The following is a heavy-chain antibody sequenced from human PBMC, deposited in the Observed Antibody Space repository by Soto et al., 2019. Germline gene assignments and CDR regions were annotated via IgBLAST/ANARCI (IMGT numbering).Heavy chain of an antibody. V-gene: IGHV4-34*01. CDR2: INHSGST. CDR1: GGSFSGYY. J-gene: IGHJ6*02. Sequence: SQTLSLSCAVYGGSFSGYYWIWIRQPPGKGLEWIGEINHSGSTSYNPSLKSRVTISVDTSKNQFSLKLSSVTAADTAVYYCARKRITIFGVVIPREGMDVWGQGTTVT. CDR3: ARKRITIFGVVIPREGMDV. D-gene: IGHD3-3*01.